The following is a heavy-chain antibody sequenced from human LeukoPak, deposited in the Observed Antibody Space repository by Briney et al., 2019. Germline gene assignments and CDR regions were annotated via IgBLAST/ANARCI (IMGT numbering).Heavy chain of an antibody. V-gene: IGHV1-2*02. J-gene: IGHJ4*01. CDR3: ARGSGLSSSSLITPFDF. CDR1: GYTFTDYY. D-gene: IGHD6-6*01. Sequence: GAPVKASCKASGYTFTDYYMHWVRQSPGQGFEWMGWINPNSGGTHYAQKFQGRVTMTRDTSISTAYMELSGLRSDDTAVYYCARGSGLSSSSLITPFDFWGQKTLVTVSS. CDR2: INPNSGGT.